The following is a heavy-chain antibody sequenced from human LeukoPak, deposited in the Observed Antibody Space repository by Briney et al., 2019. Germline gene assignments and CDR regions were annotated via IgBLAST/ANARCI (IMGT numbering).Heavy chain of an antibody. CDR2: IYYRGST. Sequence: SETLSLTCTVSGGSISSSYYYWGWIRQPPGKGLEWIGSIYYRGSTYYNPSLKSRVTISVDTSKNQFSLKVISATAADTAVYYCARNIRTGDLNWFDPWGQGTLVTVSS. J-gene: IGHJ5*02. CDR1: GGSISSSYYY. V-gene: IGHV4-39*07. D-gene: IGHD7-27*01. CDR3: ARNIRTGDLNWFDP.